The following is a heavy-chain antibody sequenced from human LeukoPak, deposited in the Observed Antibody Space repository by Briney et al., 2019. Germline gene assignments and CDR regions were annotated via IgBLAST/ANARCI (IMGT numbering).Heavy chain of an antibody. CDR3: VREPYCSGGSCYTSGFDC. D-gene: IGHD2-15*01. J-gene: IGHJ4*02. CDR1: GVTFSRYW. V-gene: IGHV3-74*01. CDR2: IKNDGSST. Sequence: AGSLTLSCAASGVTFSRYWMHWVRQAPGKGLVWVSRIKNDGSSTTYAASVKGRFTNSRDNAKNTLYLQMNSLRAEDTAVYYCVREPYCSGGSCYTSGFDCWGQGTLVTVSS.